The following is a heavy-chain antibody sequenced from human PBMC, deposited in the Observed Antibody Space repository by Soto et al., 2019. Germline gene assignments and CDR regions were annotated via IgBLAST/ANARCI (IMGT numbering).Heavy chain of an antibody. J-gene: IGHJ4*02. CDR1: GFSLSTSGVG. D-gene: IGHD3-16*01. CDR2: IYWDDAK. Sequence: QITLKESGPTLVKPTQTLTLTCTFSGFSLSTSGVGVGWIRQPPGKALEWVALIYWDDAKEYSPSLKSRLTTPKETSKNQVALTMTNMDPVDTATYYCAHKGGGDRILDYWGQGTLVTVSS. CDR3: AHKGGGDRILDY. V-gene: IGHV2-5*02.